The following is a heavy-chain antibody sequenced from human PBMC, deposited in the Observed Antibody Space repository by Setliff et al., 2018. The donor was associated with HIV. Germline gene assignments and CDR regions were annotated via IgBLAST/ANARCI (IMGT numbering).Heavy chain of an antibody. CDR3: ARDRNYYDSSVFDY. Sequence: TSETLSLTCTVSGGSISSGSYYWSWIRQPAGKGLEWIGRIYTSGSTTYNPSLKSRVTISVDTSKNQFSLKLSSVTAADTAVYYCARDRNYYDSSVFDYWGQGTLVTVSS. D-gene: IGHD3-22*01. CDR2: IYTSGST. V-gene: IGHV4-61*02. CDR1: GGSISSGSYY. J-gene: IGHJ4*02.